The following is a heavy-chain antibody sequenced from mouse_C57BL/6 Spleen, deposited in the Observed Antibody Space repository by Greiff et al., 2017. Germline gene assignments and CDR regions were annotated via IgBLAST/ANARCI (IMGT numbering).Heavy chain of an antibody. D-gene: IGHD2-4*01. CDR3: ARGDYDGDWYFDV. V-gene: IGHV1-81*01. Sequence: VQLQQSGAELARPGASVKLSCKASGYTFTSYGISWVKQRTGQGLEWIGEIYPRSGNTYYNAKFKGKATLTADKSSSTAYMELRSLTSEDSAVYFCARGDYDGDWYFDVWGTGTTVTVSS. CDR1: GYTFTSYG. CDR2: IYPRSGNT. J-gene: IGHJ1*03.